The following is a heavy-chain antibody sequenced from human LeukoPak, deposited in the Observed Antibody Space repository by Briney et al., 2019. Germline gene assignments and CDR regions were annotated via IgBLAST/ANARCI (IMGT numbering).Heavy chain of an antibody. J-gene: IGHJ6*02. CDR2: MSPNSGNT. CDR1: GYTFTNYD. CDR3: AREGTMVRGEDYGMDV. V-gene: IGHV1-8*01. D-gene: IGHD3-10*01. Sequence: ASVKVSCKASGYTFTNYDINWVRQATGQGLEWMGWMSPNSGNTGYAQKFQGRVTMTWNTSISTAYMELSSLRSEDTAVYYCAREGTMVRGEDYGMDVWGQGTTVTVSS.